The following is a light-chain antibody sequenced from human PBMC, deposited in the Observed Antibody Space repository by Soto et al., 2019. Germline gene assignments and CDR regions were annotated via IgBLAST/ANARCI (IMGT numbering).Light chain of an antibody. V-gene: IGKV3-15*01. CDR3: QQYYQWPT. CDR1: QSVSSS. CDR2: GTS. Sequence: IVLTQSPATLSVSPGERATLTCRASQSVSSSLAWYQRKPGQAPRLLIYGTSTRATGIPDRISGSGSGTEFTLTISSLQSEDFAFYYYQQYYQWPTFGGGTKVEIK. J-gene: IGKJ4*01.